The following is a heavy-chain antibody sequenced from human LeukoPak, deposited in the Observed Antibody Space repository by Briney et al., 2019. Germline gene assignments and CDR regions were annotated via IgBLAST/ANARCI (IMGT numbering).Heavy chain of an antibody. J-gene: IGHJ4*02. D-gene: IGHD6-13*01. Sequence: GGSLRLSCAASGFTFSSHSMNWVRQAPGKGLEWVSYISSSSSTIYYADSVKGRFTISRDNAKNSLYLQMNSLRAEDTAVYYCASTARSSWYVYYFDYWGQGTLVTVSS. CDR2: ISSSSSTI. CDR3: ASTARSSWYVYYFDY. CDR1: GFTFSSHS. V-gene: IGHV3-48*01.